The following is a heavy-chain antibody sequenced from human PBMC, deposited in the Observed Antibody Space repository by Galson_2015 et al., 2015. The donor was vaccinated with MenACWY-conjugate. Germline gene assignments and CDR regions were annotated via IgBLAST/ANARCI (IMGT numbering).Heavy chain of an antibody. J-gene: IGHJ4*02. CDR1: GFTLSSYW. CDR2: INRDGSST. Sequence: SLRLSCEASGFTLSSYWMNWVRHAPGKGLVWVSRINRDGSSTRYVASVKGRFTISRANAKNTLYLQMNSRRAEGTAVYYCARAGFDYWGQGTLVTVSS. D-gene: IGHD3-9*01. V-gene: IGHV3-74*01. CDR3: ARAGFDY.